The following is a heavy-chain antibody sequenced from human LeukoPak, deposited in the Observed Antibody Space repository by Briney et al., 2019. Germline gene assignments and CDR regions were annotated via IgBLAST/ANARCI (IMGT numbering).Heavy chain of an antibody. V-gene: IGHV4-61*01. J-gene: IGHJ4*02. D-gene: IGHD3-22*01. Sequence: PSETLSLTCTVSGGSVSSGSYYWSWIAQPPGQGLEWIGYIYYSGSTNYNPSLKSRVTISVDTSKNQFSLKLSSVTAADTAVYYCAREDSYDLGIIDYWGQGTLVTVSS. CDR3: AREDSYDLGIIDY. CDR1: GGSVSSGSYY. CDR2: IYYSGST.